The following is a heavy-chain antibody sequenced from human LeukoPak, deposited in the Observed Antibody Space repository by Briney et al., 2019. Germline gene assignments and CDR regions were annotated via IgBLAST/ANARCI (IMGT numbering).Heavy chain of an antibody. J-gene: IGHJ4*02. Sequence: GGSLRLFCAASGFTFSSYAMHWVRQSPGKGLEWVAVISYDGSNKYYADSVKGRFTISRDNSKNTLYLQMNSLRAEDTAVYYCARGLPYDYWGQGTLVTVSS. CDR2: ISYDGSNK. CDR3: ARGLPYDY. V-gene: IGHV3-30-3*01. D-gene: IGHD2-2*02. CDR1: GFTFSSYA.